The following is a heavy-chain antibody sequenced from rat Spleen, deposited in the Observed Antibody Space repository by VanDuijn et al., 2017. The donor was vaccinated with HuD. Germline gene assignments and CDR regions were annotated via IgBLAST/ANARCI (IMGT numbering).Heavy chain of an antibody. Sequence: EVQLVESGGGLVQPGRSLKFSCAASGFNFSDYAMSWVRQAPTKGLEWVATISPSGGSTYYRDSVKGRFTISRHNAKSTLYLQMDSLRSEDTATYYCVRHGYTRYYFDYWGQGVMVTVSS. CDR2: ISPSGGST. CDR3: VRHGYTRYYFDY. J-gene: IGHJ2*01. V-gene: IGHV5-17*01. CDR1: GFNFSDYA. D-gene: IGHD1-9*01.